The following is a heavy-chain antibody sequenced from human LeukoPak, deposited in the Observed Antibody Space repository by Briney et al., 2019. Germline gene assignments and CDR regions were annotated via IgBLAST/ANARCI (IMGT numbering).Heavy chain of an antibody. V-gene: IGHV4-34*01. CDR3: ARGQSPDPTSPTPDYGDSYYFDY. J-gene: IGHJ4*02. CDR2: INHSGST. Sequence: ASETLSLTCAVYGGSFSGYYWSWIRQPPGKGLEWIGEINHSGSTNYNPSLKSRVTISVDTSKNQFSLKLSSVTAADTAVYYCARGQSPDPTSPTPDYGDSYYFDYWGQGTLVTVSS. D-gene: IGHD4-17*01. CDR1: GGSFSGYY.